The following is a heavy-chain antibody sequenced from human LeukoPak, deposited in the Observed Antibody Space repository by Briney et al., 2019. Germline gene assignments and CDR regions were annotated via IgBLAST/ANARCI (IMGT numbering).Heavy chain of an antibody. CDR2: ISAYNGNT. CDR1: GYTFTNYG. V-gene: IGHV1-18*01. D-gene: IGHD3-3*01. CDR3: ARTQRITIFGVVIASTMDV. J-gene: IGHJ6*03. Sequence: ASVKVSCKASGYTFTNYGISWVRQAPGQGLDWMGWISAYNGNTNYAQKLQGRVTITTDTSTSTAYMELRSLRSDDTAVYYCARTQRITIFGVVIASTMDVWGKGTTVTVSS.